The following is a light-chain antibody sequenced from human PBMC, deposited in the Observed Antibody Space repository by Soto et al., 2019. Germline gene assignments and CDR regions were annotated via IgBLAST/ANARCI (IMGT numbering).Light chain of an antibody. J-gene: IGLJ3*02. CDR1: SDHSSYA. Sequence: QLVLTQSPSASASLGASVKLTCTLSSDHSSYAIAWHQQQPEKGPRFLMKLNSDGSHSKGDGIPDRFSGSSSGAERYLTISSLQSEDEADYYCQTWGTGIQVFGGGTKVTVL. V-gene: IGLV4-69*01. CDR2: LNSDGSH. CDR3: QTWGTGIQV.